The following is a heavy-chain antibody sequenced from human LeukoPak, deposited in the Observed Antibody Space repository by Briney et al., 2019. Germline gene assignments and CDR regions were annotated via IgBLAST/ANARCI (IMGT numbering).Heavy chain of an antibody. D-gene: IGHD1-26*01. J-gene: IGHJ4*02. CDR1: GASISNYY. Sequence: PSETPSLTCTVSGASISNYYWSWIRQPAGKGLEWIGRIYTSESTNYNPSLKSRVTMSVDRSKNQFSLKLSSVTAADTAVYYCARGTGYYVFDYWGQGTLVTVSS. V-gene: IGHV4-4*07. CDR3: ARGTGYYVFDY. CDR2: IYTSEST.